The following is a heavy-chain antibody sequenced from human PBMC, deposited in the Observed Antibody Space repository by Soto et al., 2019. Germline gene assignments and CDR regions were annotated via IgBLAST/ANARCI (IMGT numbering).Heavy chain of an antibody. Sequence: QVQLGQSGAEVKKPGASVKVSCKASGYTFTSYGIRWVRQAPGQVLEWMGWISAYNANTNYAQKLQGRVTMTTDTYTSTAYMELRSLRSDDTDVYYCARAEDYYDSSGLRCGMDVWGQGTPVTVSS. CDR1: GYTFTSYG. D-gene: IGHD3-22*01. CDR3: ARAEDYYDSSGLRCGMDV. CDR2: ISAYNANT. V-gene: IGHV1-18*01. J-gene: IGHJ6*01.